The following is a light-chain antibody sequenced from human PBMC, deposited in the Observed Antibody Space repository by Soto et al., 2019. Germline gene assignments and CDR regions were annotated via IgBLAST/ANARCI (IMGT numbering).Light chain of an antibody. CDR1: SSDVGSYNP. CDR2: EVI. V-gene: IGLV2-23*02. Sequence: QSVLTQPASVSGSPGQSITISCTGTSSDVGSYNPVSWYQQHPGKAPKLMIYEVIKRPSGVSNRFSGSKSGNTASLTISGLQAEDEADYYCCSYADSSPFAFGTGTKLTVL. J-gene: IGLJ1*01. CDR3: CSYADSSPFA.